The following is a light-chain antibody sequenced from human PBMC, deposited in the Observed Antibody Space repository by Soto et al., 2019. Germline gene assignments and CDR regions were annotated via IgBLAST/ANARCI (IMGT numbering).Light chain of an antibody. Sequence: QSALTQPASVSGSPGQSITISCTGTNSDVGGYNYVSWYQQHPGKAPKLIIYDVTKRPSGVPDRFSGSKSANTASLIISGLQAADEAEYYCCCCSYADSSSFRVLFGGGTQLTVL. CDR3: CSYADSSSFRVL. J-gene: IGLJ7*01. CDR2: DVT. V-gene: IGLV2-11*01. CDR1: NSDVGGYNY.